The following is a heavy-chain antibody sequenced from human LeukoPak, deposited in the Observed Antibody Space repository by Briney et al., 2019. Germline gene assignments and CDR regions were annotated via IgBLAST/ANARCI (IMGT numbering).Heavy chain of an antibody. CDR1: GGSFSGYY. Sequence: SETLSLTCAVFGGSFSGYYWNWIRQPPGKGLEWIGQINHSRNTNYNPSLKSRVTISVDTSKNQFSLKLSSVTAADTAVYYCARRYDFWSGYPPPLDYWGQGTLVTVSS. V-gene: IGHV4-34*01. J-gene: IGHJ4*02. CDR2: INHSRNT. D-gene: IGHD3-3*01. CDR3: ARRYDFWSGYPPPLDY.